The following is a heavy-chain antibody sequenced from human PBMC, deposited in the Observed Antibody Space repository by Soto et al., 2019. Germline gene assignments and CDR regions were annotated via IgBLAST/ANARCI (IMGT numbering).Heavy chain of an antibody. CDR2: VSGDETTT. CDR1: GFTFRTNW. Sequence: EVQLVDSGGGLIEPGGSLRLSCAASGFTFRTNWMHWVREAPGKGLVRVPRVSGDETTTTYADSVKGRFTVSRDNARNTLYLQMNSLRAEDTAVYYCVGVVASTPNWGQGTLVTVSS. D-gene: IGHD5-12*01. V-gene: IGHV3-74*01. CDR3: VGVVASTPN. J-gene: IGHJ4*02.